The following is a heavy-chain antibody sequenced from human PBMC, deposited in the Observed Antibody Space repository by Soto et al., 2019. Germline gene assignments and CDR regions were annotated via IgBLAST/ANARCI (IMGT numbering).Heavy chain of an antibody. Sequence: ASVKVSCKTSGYTFSNYGITWVRQAPGQPLEWLGWISLYSDGTSYAQKFRGRVSMTTDTSTTTAYMELRSLRSDDAAVYYCARVVPGAEAWFGPWGQGTLVTVSS. J-gene: IGHJ5*02. V-gene: IGHV1-18*01. CDR3: ARVVPGAEAWFGP. CDR1: GYTFSNYG. CDR2: ISLYSDGT.